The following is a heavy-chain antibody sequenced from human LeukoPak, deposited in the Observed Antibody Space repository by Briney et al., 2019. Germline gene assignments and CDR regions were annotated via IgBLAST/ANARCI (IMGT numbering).Heavy chain of an antibody. Sequence: PSETLSLTCTVSGGSISSYYWSWIRQPTGKGLEWIGRIYTSGSTNYNPSLKSRVTMSVDTSKNQFSLKLSSVTAADTAVYYCARDPIITIFGVVITQDWYFDLWGRGTLVTVSS. CDR1: GGSISSYY. CDR2: IYTSGST. V-gene: IGHV4-4*07. J-gene: IGHJ2*01. CDR3: ARDPIITIFGVVITQDWYFDL. D-gene: IGHD3-3*01.